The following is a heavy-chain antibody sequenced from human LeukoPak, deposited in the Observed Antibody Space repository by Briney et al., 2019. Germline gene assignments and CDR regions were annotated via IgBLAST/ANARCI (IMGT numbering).Heavy chain of an antibody. CDR1: GGSISTSGYY. V-gene: IGHV4-39*07. CDR3: ARDCPAYCNGGSCYYYYYMDV. J-gene: IGHJ6*03. D-gene: IGHD2-15*01. CDR2: IYYSGSA. Sequence: NPSETLSITCTVSGGSISTSGYYWGWIRQPPGKGLEWIGSIYYSGSAYYNPSLKSRVTISVDTSKNHFSLKLSSVTAADTAVYYCARDCPAYCNGGSCYYYYYMDVWGKGTTVTVSS.